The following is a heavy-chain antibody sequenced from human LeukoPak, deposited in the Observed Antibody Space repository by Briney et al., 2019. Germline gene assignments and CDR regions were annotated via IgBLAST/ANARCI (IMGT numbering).Heavy chain of an antibody. CDR1: GGYISTYY. Sequence: SETLSLTCTVSGGYISTYYWGWVRQTPGQGLAWLGYISYSGTTTYSPSLQSRVTISLDTSESQFSLRLNSLTAADTAVYYCARAFSAWPHAFDIWGQGTMVTVSS. J-gene: IGHJ3*02. V-gene: IGHV4-59*13. D-gene: IGHD6-19*01. CDR3: ARAFSAWPHAFDI. CDR2: ISYSGTT.